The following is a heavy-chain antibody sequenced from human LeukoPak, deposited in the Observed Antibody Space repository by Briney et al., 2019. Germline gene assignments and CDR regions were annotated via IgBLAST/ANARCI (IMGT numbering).Heavy chain of an antibody. D-gene: IGHD3-22*01. CDR2: IIPIFGTA. J-gene: IGHJ5*02. CDR3: ARNHYYDSSGYYNWFDP. CDR1: GGTFSSYA. Sequence: SVKVSCKASGGTFSSYAISWVRQAPGQGLEWMGGIIPIFGTANYAQKFQGRVTITADESTSTAYMELSSLRSEDTAVYYCARNHYYDSSGYYNWFDPWGQGTLVTVSS. V-gene: IGHV1-69*13.